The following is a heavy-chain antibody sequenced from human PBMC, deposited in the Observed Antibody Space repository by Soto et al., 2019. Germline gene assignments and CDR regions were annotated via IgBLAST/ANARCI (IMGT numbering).Heavy chain of an antibody. CDR2: ISSSNSYI. D-gene: IGHD1-26*01. CDR1: GFTFSSYS. J-gene: IGHJ4*02. Sequence: PGGSLRLSCAASGFTFSSYSMNWVRQAPGKGLEWVSSISSSNSYIYYADSVKGRFTISRDNAKNSLYLQMSSLRAEDTAVYYCARWVSGSYRDLDYWGQGTLVTVS. CDR3: ARWVSGSYRDLDY. V-gene: IGHV3-21*01.